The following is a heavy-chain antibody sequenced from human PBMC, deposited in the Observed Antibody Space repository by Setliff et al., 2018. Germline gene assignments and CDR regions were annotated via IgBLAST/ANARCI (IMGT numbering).Heavy chain of an antibody. V-gene: IGHV4-4*07. CDR1: GGSISSYY. J-gene: IGHJ6*03. CDR3: ARDRRGDSYGSLGYYYYYMDV. D-gene: IGHD5-18*01. CDR2: IYTSGST. Sequence: PSETLSLTCTVSGGSISSYYWSWIRQPAGKGLEWIGRIYTSGSTNYNPSLNSRVTMSVDTSKNQFSLKLSSVTAADTAVYYCARDRRGDSYGSLGYYYYYMDVWGKGTTVTVSS.